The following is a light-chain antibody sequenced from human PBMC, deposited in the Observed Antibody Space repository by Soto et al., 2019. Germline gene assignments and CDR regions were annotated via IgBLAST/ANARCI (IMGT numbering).Light chain of an antibody. CDR1: QTISSW. CDR3: QHYNSYSEA. J-gene: IGKJ1*01. CDR2: KAS. V-gene: IGKV1-5*03. Sequence: IKMNQSPSTLSGSVGDRVTITCLASQTISSWLAWYQQKPGKAPKLLIYKASTLKSGVPSRFSGSGSGTEFTLTISSLQPDDFATYYCQHYNSYSEAFGQGTKVDIK.